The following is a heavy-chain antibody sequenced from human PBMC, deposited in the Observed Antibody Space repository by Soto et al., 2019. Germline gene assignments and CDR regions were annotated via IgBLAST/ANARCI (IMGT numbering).Heavy chain of an antibody. CDR2: IYDSGST. CDR3: ATLPPRIVVSLLPIPT. D-gene: IGHD2-21*01. J-gene: IGHJ5*02. Sequence: PSETLSLTCTVSGGSISSSYWSWIRQPPGKGLEWIGYIYDSGSTYYNSSLKSRVTMSVDTSKNQFSLKLSSVTAADTAVYYCATLPPRIVVSLLPIPTWGQGILVTVSS. V-gene: IGHV4-59*08. CDR1: GGSISSSY.